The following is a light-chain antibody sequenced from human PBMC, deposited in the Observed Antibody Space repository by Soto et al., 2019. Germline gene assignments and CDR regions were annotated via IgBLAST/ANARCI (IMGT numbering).Light chain of an antibody. CDR3: QQYSKWPPIT. CDR1: QSVSNN. V-gene: IGKV3-15*01. Sequence: EFVLTQSPGTLSLSPGERATLSCRASQSVSNNLAWYQQRPGQAPSLPIYGASTRATGIPARFSGSGSGTEFTLTISSLQSEDFAVYYCQQYSKWPPITFGQGTRLEIK. CDR2: GAS. J-gene: IGKJ5*01.